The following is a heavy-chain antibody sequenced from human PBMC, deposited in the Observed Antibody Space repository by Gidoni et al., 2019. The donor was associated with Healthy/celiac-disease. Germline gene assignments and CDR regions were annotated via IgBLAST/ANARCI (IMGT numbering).Heavy chain of an antibody. Sequence: QVQLQESGPGLVKPSETLSLTCTVSGGSVRSGSYYWSWIRQPPGKGLEWIGYIYYSGSTNYNPSLKSRVTISVDTSKNQFSLKLSSVTAADTAVYYCARDSVSGSYSGDYWGQGTLVTVSS. CDR1: GGSVRSGSYY. D-gene: IGHD1-26*01. V-gene: IGHV4-61*01. J-gene: IGHJ4*02. CDR3: ARDSVSGSYSGDY. CDR2: IYYSGST.